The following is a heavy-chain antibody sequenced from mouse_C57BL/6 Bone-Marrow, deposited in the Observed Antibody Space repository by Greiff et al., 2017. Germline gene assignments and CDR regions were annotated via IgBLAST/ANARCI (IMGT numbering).Heavy chain of an antibody. CDR2: ISSGGDYI. D-gene: IGHD2-5*01. J-gene: IGHJ4*01. CDR3: TRERTYYSNYEAMDY. Sequence: EVHLVESGEGLVKPGGSLKLSCAASGFTFSSYAMSWVRQTPEKRLEWVAYISSGGDYIYYADTVKGRFTISRDNARKTLYLQMSSLKSEDTAMDYCTRERTYYSNYEAMDYWGQGTSVTVSS. V-gene: IGHV5-9-1*02. CDR1: GFTFSSYA.